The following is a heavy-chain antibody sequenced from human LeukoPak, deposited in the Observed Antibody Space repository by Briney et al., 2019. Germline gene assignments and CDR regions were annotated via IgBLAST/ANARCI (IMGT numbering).Heavy chain of an antibody. Sequence: ASVKVSCKASGYTFTSHGISWVRQAPGQGLEWMGWISTYNGNTNYAQKLQGRVSMTTDTSTSTAYMDLRSLRSDDTAVYYCARGLRYSSGWSASGMDVWGKGTTVTISS. J-gene: IGHJ6*03. V-gene: IGHV1-18*01. D-gene: IGHD6-19*01. CDR1: GYTFTSHG. CDR2: ISTYNGNT. CDR3: ARGLRYSSGWSASGMDV.